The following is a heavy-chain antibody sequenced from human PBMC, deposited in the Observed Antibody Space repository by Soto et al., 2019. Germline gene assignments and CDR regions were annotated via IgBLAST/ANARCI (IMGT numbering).Heavy chain of an antibody. J-gene: IGHJ6*02. CDR3: ARDPHTDQPSDPAKRYYYYYGMDV. Sequence: SETLSLTCAVSGGSISSSNWWSWVRQPPGKGLEWIGEIYHSGSTNYNPSLKSRVTISVDKSKNQFSLKLSSVTAADTAVYYCARDPHTDQPSDPAKRYYYYYGMDVWGQGTTVTVSS. CDR1: GGSISSSNW. V-gene: IGHV4-4*02. CDR2: IYHSGST. D-gene: IGHD2-2*01.